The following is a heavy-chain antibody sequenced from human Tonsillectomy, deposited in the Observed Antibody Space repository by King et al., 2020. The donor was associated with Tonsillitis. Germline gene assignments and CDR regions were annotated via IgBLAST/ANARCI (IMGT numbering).Heavy chain of an antibody. CDR2: IIPIFGTA. CDR3: ARVGFYCSSTSCPLVY. D-gene: IGHD2-2*01. V-gene: IGHV1-69*01. CDR1: GDTFSNYA. J-gene: IGHJ4*02. Sequence: VQLVESGAEVKKPGSSVKVSCKASGDTFSNYAVSWVRQAPGQRLEWMGGIIPIFGTANYAQKFQGRVTITADESTSTAYMELSSLRSEDTAVYYCARVGFYCSSTSCPLVYWGQGTLVTVSS.